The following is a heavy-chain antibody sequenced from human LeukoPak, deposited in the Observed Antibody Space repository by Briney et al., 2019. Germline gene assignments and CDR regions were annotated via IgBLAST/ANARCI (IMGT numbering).Heavy chain of an antibody. D-gene: IGHD3-10*01. Sequence: PGGSLRLSCAASGFTFSNYWMSWVRQAPGKGLEWVSYISSSGSTIYYADSVKGRFTISRDNAKNSLYLQMNSLRAEDTAVYYCARDMVRGVILAENFDYWGQGTLVTVSS. V-gene: IGHV3-11*04. CDR2: ISSSGSTI. CDR3: ARDMVRGVILAENFDY. J-gene: IGHJ4*02. CDR1: GFTFSNYW.